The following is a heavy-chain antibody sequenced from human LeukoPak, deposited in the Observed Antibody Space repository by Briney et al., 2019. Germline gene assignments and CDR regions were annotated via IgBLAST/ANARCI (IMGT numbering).Heavy chain of an antibody. D-gene: IGHD6-13*01. V-gene: IGHV2-5*01. Sequence: SCPTLANPTQTLTLTCTFSGFSLSSSGVGVGWIRQPPGKALEWLALIYWNDAKRYSPSLKSRLTITKDTSKNQVVLTMTNMDPVDTATYCCAHSVPATGEYYFDYWGHGTPVTVSS. CDR3: AHSVPATGEYYFDY. CDR2: IYWNDAK. CDR1: GFSLSSSGVG. J-gene: IGHJ4*01.